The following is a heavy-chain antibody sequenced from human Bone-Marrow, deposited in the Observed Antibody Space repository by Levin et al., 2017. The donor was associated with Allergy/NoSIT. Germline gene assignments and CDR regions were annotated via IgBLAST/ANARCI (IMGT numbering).Heavy chain of an antibody. CDR1: GYTFTSFG. D-gene: IGHD3-10*01. Sequence: GASVKVSCRASGYTFTSFGISWVRQAPGQGLEWMGGISVYNGDTKYAQNFQGRVTMTTDTSTTTVYMELRRISSDATAIYYCARDRSPFTPVQGISGYYYYLDVWGKGTTVTVSS. CDR3: ARDRSPFTPVQGISGYYYYLDV. V-gene: IGHV1-18*01. J-gene: IGHJ6*03. CDR2: ISVYNGDT.